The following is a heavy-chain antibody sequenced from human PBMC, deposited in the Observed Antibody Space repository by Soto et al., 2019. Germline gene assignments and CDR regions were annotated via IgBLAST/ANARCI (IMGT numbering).Heavy chain of an antibody. CDR1: GGSVSSGGYY. J-gene: IGHJ4*02. CDR3: ARGWGYSSGWYAY. CDR2: IYYSGST. D-gene: IGHD6-19*01. V-gene: IGHV4-61*08. Sequence: SETLSLTCTVSGGSVSSGGYYWTWIRQHPGKGLEWIGYIYYSGSTYYNPSLKSRVTISVDTSKNQFSLKLSSVTAADTAVYYCARGWGYSSGWYAYWGQGTLVTVSS.